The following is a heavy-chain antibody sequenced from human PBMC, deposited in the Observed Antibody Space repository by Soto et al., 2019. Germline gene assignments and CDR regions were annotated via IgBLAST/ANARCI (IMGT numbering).Heavy chain of an antibody. D-gene: IGHD2-2*02. CDR2: ISSSSSYI. Sequence: PGGSLRLSCAASGFTFSSYSMNWVRQAPGKGLEWVSSISSSSSYIYYADSVKGRFTISRDNAKNSLYLQMNSLRAEDTAVYYCARSYCSSNSCYKKIYYFDYWGQGTLVTVS. CDR3: ARSYCSSNSCYKKIYYFDY. J-gene: IGHJ4*02. V-gene: IGHV3-21*01. CDR1: GFTFSSYS.